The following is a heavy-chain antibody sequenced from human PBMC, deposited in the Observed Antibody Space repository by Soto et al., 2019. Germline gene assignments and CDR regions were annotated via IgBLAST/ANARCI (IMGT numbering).Heavy chain of an antibody. CDR1: GFTFSSYD. J-gene: IGHJ3*01. D-gene: IGHD3-10*01. CDR2: IDIAGNT. V-gene: IGHV3-13*01. CDR3: AREGERGSGDSVDALDV. Sequence: EVQLVESGGGLVQPGGSLRLSCAASGFTFSSYDMHWVRQATGKGLEWVSAIDIAGNTYYPVSVRGRFTISRENAKTSLYLQINTLRAGDTAVYYCAREGERGSGDSVDALDVWGQGTLVTVSS.